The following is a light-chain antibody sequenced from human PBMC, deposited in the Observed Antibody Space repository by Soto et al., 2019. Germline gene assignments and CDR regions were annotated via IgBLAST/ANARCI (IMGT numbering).Light chain of an antibody. CDR2: AAS. J-gene: IGKJ4*01. CDR3: LQGYTTPPLT. V-gene: IGKV1-39*01. Sequence: DLQMTQSPSSLSASVGDRVTITCRASQSISNYLSWYQHKPGIAPKLLIYAASTLQSGVPSRFSGSGSGTDFTLTISSLQFEDFATYYCLQGYTTPPLTFGGGTKVEIK. CDR1: QSISNY.